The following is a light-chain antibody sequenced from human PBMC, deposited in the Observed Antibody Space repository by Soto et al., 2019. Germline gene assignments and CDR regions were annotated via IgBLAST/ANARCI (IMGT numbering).Light chain of an antibody. CDR2: AAS. J-gene: IGKJ1*01. V-gene: IGKV1-9*01. CDR3: QQLNSYPQT. Sequence: DSQLTQSPSFLSASVGDRVTITCRASQGISSYLAWYQQEPGKAPKLLIYAASTLQSGVPSRFSGSGSGTEFTLTISSLQPEDFATYYCQQLNSYPQTFGQGTKVDIK. CDR1: QGISSY.